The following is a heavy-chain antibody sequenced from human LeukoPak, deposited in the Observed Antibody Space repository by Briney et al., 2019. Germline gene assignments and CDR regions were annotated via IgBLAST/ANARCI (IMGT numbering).Heavy chain of an antibody. CDR1: GGSISSSSHY. CDR3: ALVYASSWFDP. CDR2: IYYSGST. V-gene: IGHV4-39*01. Sequence: SETLSLTCTVSGGSISSSSHYWGWIRQPPGKGLEWIGSIYYSGSTYYNPSLKSRVTISVDTSKNQFSLKLSSVTAADTAVYYCALVYASSWFDPWGQGTLVTVSS. D-gene: IGHD2-8*01. J-gene: IGHJ5*02.